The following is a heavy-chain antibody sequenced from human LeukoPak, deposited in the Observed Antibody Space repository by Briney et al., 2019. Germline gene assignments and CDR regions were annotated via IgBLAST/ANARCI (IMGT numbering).Heavy chain of an antibody. Sequence: GGSLRLSCAASGFTLSSYAMSWVRQAPGKGLEWVSAISGSGGSTYYADSVKGRFTISRDNSKNTLYLQMNSLRAEDTAVYYCANARIAGDGYFDYWGQGTLVTVSS. CDR1: GFTLSSYA. CDR2: ISGSGGST. D-gene: IGHD6-13*01. CDR3: ANARIAGDGYFDY. J-gene: IGHJ4*02. V-gene: IGHV3-23*01.